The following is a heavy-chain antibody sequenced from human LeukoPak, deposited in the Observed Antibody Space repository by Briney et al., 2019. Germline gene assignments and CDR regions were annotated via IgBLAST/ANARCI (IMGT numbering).Heavy chain of an antibody. CDR3: ARENPVDTAMAVDYYYMDV. D-gene: IGHD5-18*01. Sequence: GASVKVSRKASGGTFSSYAFSWVRQAPRPGLEWVGGIIPIFGTASYAKKFQGRVTITAEKSTSTAYVELSSLRSEDTAVYYCARENPVDTAMAVDYYYMDVWGKGTTVTVSS. V-gene: IGHV1-69*06. CDR1: GGTFSSYA. CDR2: IIPIFGTA. J-gene: IGHJ6*03.